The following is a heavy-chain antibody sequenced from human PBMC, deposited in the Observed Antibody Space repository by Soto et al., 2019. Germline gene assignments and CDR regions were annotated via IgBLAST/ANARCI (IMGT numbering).Heavy chain of an antibody. V-gene: IGHV4-30-4*01. CDR2: IYYSGIT. Sequence: QVQLQESGPGLVKPSQTLSLTCTVSGGSISSGDYYCSWIRQPPGKGLECIGYIYYSGITYCTSSLQSRVTISVDTSKTQFYLKLSSVTAADKAVYYCARARGTTLYWGQGTLVTVSS. CDR3: ARARGTTLY. D-gene: IGHD1-7*01. CDR1: GGSISSGDYY. J-gene: IGHJ4*02.